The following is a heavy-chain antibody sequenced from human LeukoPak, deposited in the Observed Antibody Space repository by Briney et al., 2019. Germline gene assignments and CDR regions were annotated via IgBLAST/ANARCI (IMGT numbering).Heavy chain of an antibody. V-gene: IGHV3-7*01. J-gene: IGHJ6*03. Sequence: PGGSLRLSCAASGFTFSTYWMIWVRQVPGKGLEWVANIKQDGSEKYYVDSVKGRFTISRDNAKNSLFLQMNSLRAEDTAVYYCARDPGTYYYYYMDVWGKGTTVTVSS. CDR3: ARDPGTYYYYYMDV. CDR1: GFTFSTYW. CDR2: IKQDGSEK.